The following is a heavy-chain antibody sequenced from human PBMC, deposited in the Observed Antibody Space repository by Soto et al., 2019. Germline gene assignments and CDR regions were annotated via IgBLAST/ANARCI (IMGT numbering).Heavy chain of an antibody. CDR2: IIPASDTE. Sequence: QVHLVQSGAEVKKPGSSVNISCKASGGTFGTYGLNWVRQFPGQGLEWMGGIIPASDTENYAQKFQGRVTITADKSTNIAHMQMDSLTSDDTAVYYCATAVTAGPYDNYGLDVCGQGTTVTVS. D-gene: IGHD2-21*02. CDR3: ATAVTAGPYDNYGLDV. CDR1: GGTFGTYG. V-gene: IGHV1-69*14. J-gene: IGHJ6*02.